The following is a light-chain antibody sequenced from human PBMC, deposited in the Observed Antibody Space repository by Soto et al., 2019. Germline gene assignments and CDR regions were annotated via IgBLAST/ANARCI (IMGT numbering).Light chain of an antibody. CDR2: GAS. V-gene: IGKV1-12*01. CDR3: QQANIFPIT. CDR1: QDVGKW. Sequence: DIEMTQSPSSVSASVGDRVTITCRASQDVGKWLAWYQQKPGKAPTLLIHGASSLQSGVPSRYSGSGSGTDFTLTISSLQPEDFATYYCQQANIFPITFGQGARLEIK. J-gene: IGKJ5*01.